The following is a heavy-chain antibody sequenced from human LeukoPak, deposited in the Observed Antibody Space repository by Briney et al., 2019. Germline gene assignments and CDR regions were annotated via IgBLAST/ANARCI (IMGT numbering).Heavy chain of an antibody. CDR2: IRSKSDGGTT. D-gene: IGHD2-2*01. CDR3: TTDCRPAYSCFWYNWFDP. Sequence: GGSLRLSCSASRFTFSYAWMSWVRQAPGKGLEWLGRIRSKSDGGTTDYAAPVKGRFTISRDDSKSTLYLQMNSLNIEDTAVYYCTTDCRPAYSCFWYNWFDPWGQGTLVTVSS. V-gene: IGHV3-15*01. J-gene: IGHJ5*02. CDR1: RFTFSYAW.